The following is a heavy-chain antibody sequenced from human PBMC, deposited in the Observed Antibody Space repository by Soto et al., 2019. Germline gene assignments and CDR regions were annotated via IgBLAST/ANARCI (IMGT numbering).Heavy chain of an antibody. CDR1: GGSFSGYY. CDR2: INHSGST. CDR3: ARGPLYYDFWSGYLAWYFDL. J-gene: IGHJ2*01. Sequence: QVQLQQWGAGLLKPSETLSLTCAVYGGSFSGYYWSWIRQPPGKGLEWIGEINHSGSTNYNPSLKRRVTISVDTAKNQFSLKLSSVTAADTAVYYCARGPLYYDFWSGYLAWYFDLWGRGTLVTVSS. D-gene: IGHD3-3*01. V-gene: IGHV4-34*01.